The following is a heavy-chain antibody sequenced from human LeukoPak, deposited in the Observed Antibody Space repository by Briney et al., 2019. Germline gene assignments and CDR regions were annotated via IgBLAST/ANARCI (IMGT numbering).Heavy chain of an antibody. CDR1: GYTFTGYY. J-gene: IGHJ4*02. V-gene: IGHV1-2*02. CDR2: INPNGGGT. CDR3: ARDVVVVPAAPDY. Sequence: ASVKVSCKASGYTFTGYYMHWVRQAPGQGLEWMGWINPNGGGTNYAQKFQGRVTMSRDTSISTAYMELSRLRSDDTAVYYCARDVVVVPAAPDYWGQGTLVTVSS. D-gene: IGHD2-2*01.